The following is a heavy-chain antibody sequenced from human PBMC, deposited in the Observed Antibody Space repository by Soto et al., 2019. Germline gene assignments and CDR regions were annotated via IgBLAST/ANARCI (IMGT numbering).Heavy chain of an antibody. CDR1: GASIRSNDYY. Sequence: SETLSLTCAVSGASIRSNDYYWSWIRQAPGKGLEWIGYVYYTGSTYYNPSLMSRLTISVDTSKNQFSLKLTSVTAAETAVYYCVRTAREGAVAPHWFDRWGQGTQVTVSS. CDR2: VYYTGST. CDR3: VRTAREGAVAPHWFDR. D-gene: IGHD2-21*02. V-gene: IGHV4-30-4*01. J-gene: IGHJ5*02.